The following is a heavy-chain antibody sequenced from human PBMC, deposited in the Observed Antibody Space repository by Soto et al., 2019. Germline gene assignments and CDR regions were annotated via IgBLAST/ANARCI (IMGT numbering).Heavy chain of an antibody. V-gene: IGHV3-30*18. Sequence: LRLSCAASGFTFSSYGMHWVRQAPGKGLEWVAVISYDGSNKYYADSVKGRFTISRDNSKNTLYLQMNSLRAKDTAVYYCAKDHRITGTTHCDYWGQGTLVTVSS. J-gene: IGHJ4*02. CDR2: ISYDGSNK. D-gene: IGHD1-7*01. CDR1: GFTFSSYG. CDR3: AKDHRITGTTHCDY.